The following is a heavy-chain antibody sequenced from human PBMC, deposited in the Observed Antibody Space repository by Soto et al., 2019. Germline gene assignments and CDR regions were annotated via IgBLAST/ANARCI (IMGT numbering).Heavy chain of an antibody. V-gene: IGHV4-39*07. Sequence: SETLSPTCFFSGYSITSCGYYWGWIRPHPGKGLEWIGSFYSSGSIIYNPSLRSRVSIYGDTSSNQFSMSLTSVTAADTARYYCARMYSSGSGWFHPWGQGTLVTVSS. J-gene: IGHJ5*02. CDR1: GYSITSCGYY. D-gene: IGHD6-19*01. CDR3: ARMYSSGSGWFHP. CDR2: FYSSGSI.